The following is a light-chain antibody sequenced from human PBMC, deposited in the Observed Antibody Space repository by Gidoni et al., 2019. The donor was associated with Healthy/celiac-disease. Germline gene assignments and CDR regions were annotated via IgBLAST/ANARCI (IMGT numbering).Light chain of an antibody. CDR3: QQYYSYPPT. Sequence: AIRMTHSPSSFSASTGDRVTITCRASQGISSYLAWYQQKPGKAPKLLIYDASTLQSGVPSRFSGSGSGTDFTLTISCLQSEDFATYYCQQYYSYPPTFGGGTKVEIK. CDR2: DAS. J-gene: IGKJ4*01. CDR1: QGISSY. V-gene: IGKV1-8*01.